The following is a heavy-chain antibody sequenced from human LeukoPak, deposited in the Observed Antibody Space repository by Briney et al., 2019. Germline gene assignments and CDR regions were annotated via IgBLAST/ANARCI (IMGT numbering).Heavy chain of an antibody. D-gene: IGHD3-22*01. J-gene: IGHJ4*02. CDR2: MWYDGSNK. CDR1: GFTFSSYG. Sequence: PGGSLRLSCAASGFTFSSYGMHWVRQAPGKGLEWVAVMWYDGSNKYYANSVKGRFTISRDNSKNTLYLQMNSLRAEDTAVYYCANGDYYDSSGYYPFDYWGQGILVTVSS. V-gene: IGHV3-33*06. CDR3: ANGDYYDSSGYYPFDY.